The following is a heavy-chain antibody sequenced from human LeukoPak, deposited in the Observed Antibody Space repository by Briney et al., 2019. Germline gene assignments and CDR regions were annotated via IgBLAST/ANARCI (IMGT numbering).Heavy chain of an antibody. D-gene: IGHD3-10*01. V-gene: IGHV3-66*01. Sequence: GGSLRLSCAASGFTVRNNYMSWVRQAPGKGLEWVTVIYSGGSTYYADSVKGRFTISRDNSKNTLYLQMNSLRAEDTAVYFCATGERMVRGDGVDYWGQGTLVTVSS. CDR3: ATGERMVRGDGVDY. CDR1: GFTVRNNY. J-gene: IGHJ4*02. CDR2: IYSGGST.